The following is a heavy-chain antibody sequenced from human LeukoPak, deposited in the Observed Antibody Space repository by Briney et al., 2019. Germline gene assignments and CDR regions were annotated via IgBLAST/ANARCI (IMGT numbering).Heavy chain of an antibody. CDR1: GYTFTGYY. J-gene: IGHJ6*02. D-gene: IGHD6-19*01. V-gene: IGHV1-2*04. Sequence: GASVKVSCTASGYTFTGYYMHWVRQAPGQGLEWMGWINPNSGGTNYAQKFQGWVTMTRDTSISTAYMELSRLRSDDTAVYYCARDSVSGWYSDGMDVWGQGTTVTVSS. CDR3: ARDSVSGWYSDGMDV. CDR2: INPNSGGT.